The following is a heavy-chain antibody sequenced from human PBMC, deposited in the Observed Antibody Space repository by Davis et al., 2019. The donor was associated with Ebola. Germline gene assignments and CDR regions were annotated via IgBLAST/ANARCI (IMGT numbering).Heavy chain of an antibody. CDR1: GFSLSTTGVG. CDR3: AHSPAAAGTFDP. D-gene: IGHD6-13*01. V-gene: IGHV2-5*02. Sequence: SGPTLVKPTQTLMLTCTFSGFSLSTTGVGVGWIRQPPGKALEWLALIYWDDDKRYSPSLKTRLTITKDTSKNQVVLTMTNMDPVDTATYYCAHSPAAAGTFDPWGQGTLVTVSS. CDR2: IYWDDDK. J-gene: IGHJ5*02.